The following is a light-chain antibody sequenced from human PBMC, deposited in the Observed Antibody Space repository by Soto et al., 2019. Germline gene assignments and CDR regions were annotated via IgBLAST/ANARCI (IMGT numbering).Light chain of an antibody. CDR1: SSDVGGYNF. Sequence: QSVLTQPASVSGSPGQSITISCTGTSSDVGGYNFVSWYQQHPGKAPKFIIYDVRNRSSGVSNRFSGSRSGNTASLTISGLQAEDEADYYCSSYTSSSTVIFGGGSKLTVL. CDR2: DVR. CDR3: SSYTSSSTVI. J-gene: IGLJ2*01. V-gene: IGLV2-14*03.